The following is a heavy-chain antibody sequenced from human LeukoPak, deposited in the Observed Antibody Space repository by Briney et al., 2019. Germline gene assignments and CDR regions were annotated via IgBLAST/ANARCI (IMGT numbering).Heavy chain of an antibody. Sequence: ASVKVSCKASGGTFSSYAISWVRQAPGQGLEWMGWISAYNGNTNYAQKLQGRVTMTTDTSTSTAYMELRSLRSDDTAVYYCARRIRYFDWLPHGYAFDIWGQGTMVTVSS. CDR1: GGTFSSYA. V-gene: IGHV1-18*01. CDR2: ISAYNGNT. J-gene: IGHJ3*02. D-gene: IGHD3-9*01. CDR3: ARRIRYFDWLPHGYAFDI.